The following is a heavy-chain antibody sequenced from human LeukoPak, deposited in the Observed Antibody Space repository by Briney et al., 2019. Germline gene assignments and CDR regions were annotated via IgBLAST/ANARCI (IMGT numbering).Heavy chain of an antibody. V-gene: IGHV3-30-3*01. D-gene: IGHD6-6*01. CDR1: GFTFSSYA. J-gene: IGHJ4*02. Sequence: GGSLRLSCAASGFTFSSYAMHWVRQAPGKGLEWVAVISYDGSNKYYADSVKGRFTVSRDNAKNSLYLQMDSLRDGDTAVYYCTRGRPGHYYDYWGQGTRVTVSS. CDR2: ISYDGSNK. CDR3: TRGRPGHYYDY.